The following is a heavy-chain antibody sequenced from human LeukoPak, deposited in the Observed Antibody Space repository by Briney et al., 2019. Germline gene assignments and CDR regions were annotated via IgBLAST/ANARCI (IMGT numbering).Heavy chain of an antibody. CDR2: IYYSGST. Sequence: PSETLSLTCTVSGGSISSGSYYWSWIRQPPGKGLEWIGYIYYSGSTNYNPSLKSRVTISVDTSKNQFSLKLSSVTAADTAVYYCARGLLDGYTHPAAFDIWGQGTMVTVSS. V-gene: IGHV4-61*01. J-gene: IGHJ3*02. D-gene: IGHD5-24*01. CDR3: ARGLLDGYTHPAAFDI. CDR1: GGSISSGSYY.